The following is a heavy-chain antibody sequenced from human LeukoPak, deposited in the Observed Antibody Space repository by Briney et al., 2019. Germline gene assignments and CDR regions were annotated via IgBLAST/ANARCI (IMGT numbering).Heavy chain of an antibody. CDR3: AKGRGRGYSGYDLDY. D-gene: IGHD5-12*01. Sequence: PGRSLRLSCAASGFTFSSYGMHWVRQAPGKGLEWVAVISYDGSNKYYADSVKGRFTISRDNSKNTLYLQMNSLRAEDTAVYYGAKGRGRGYSGYDLDYWGQGTLVTVSS. J-gene: IGHJ4*02. CDR1: GFTFSSYG. CDR2: ISYDGSNK. V-gene: IGHV3-30*18.